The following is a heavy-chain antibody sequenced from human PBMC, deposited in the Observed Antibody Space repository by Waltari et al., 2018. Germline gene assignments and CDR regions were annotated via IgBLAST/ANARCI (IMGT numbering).Heavy chain of an antibody. CDR2: INGGSGDT. V-gene: IGHV1-3*01. CDR1: GYTFTTYT. CDR3: GREAREGRAPMAYFDY. D-gene: IGHD3-10*01. J-gene: IGHJ4*02. Sequence: QVQLVQSGAEVKKPGASVKVSCKASGYTFTTYTMQWVRQAPGQRPEWMGWINGGSGDTKYSKKFEGRITITRDTSASIAYLELSSLRSEDTAVYFCGREAREGRAPMAYFDYWGQGTLVTVSS.